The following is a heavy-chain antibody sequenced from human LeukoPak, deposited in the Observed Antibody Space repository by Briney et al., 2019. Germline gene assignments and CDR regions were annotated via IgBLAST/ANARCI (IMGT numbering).Heavy chain of an antibody. D-gene: IGHD4-17*01. V-gene: IGHV3-30*18. CDR3: AKPDTVTTYIYYYYYGMDV. J-gene: IGHJ6*02. CDR2: ISYDGSNK. CDR1: GFTFSSYG. Sequence: GGSLRLSCAASGFTFSSYGMHWVRQAPGKGLEWVAVISYDGSNKYYADSVKGRFTISRDNSKNTLHLQMNSLRAEDTAVYYCAKPDTVTTYIYYYYYGMDVWGQGTTVTVSS.